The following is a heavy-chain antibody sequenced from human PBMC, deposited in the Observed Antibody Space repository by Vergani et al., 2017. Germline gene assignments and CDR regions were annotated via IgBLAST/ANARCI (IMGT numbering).Heavy chain of an antibody. Sequence: EVQLVQSGAEVKKPGESLRISCQGSGYSFTTYWITWVRQMPGKGLEWMGRIDPSDSSTNYSPSFQGHVTISADKSISTAYLQWSSLKASDTAMYYCARHFTSAAHFDYWGQGTLVTVSS. CDR3: ARHFTSAAHFDY. CDR2: IDPSDSST. J-gene: IGHJ4*02. V-gene: IGHV5-10-1*03. CDR1: GYSFTTYW. D-gene: IGHD3-3*02.